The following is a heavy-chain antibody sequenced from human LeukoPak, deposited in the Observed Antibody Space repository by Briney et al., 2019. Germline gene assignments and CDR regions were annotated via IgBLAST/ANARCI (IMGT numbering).Heavy chain of an antibody. CDR2: IIPILGIA. CDR1: GGTFSSYA. J-gene: IGHJ4*02. D-gene: IGHD3-16*02. Sequence: ASVKVSCKASGGTFSSYAISWVRQAPGQGLEWMGRIIPILGIANYAQKFQRRVTITADKSTSTAYMELSSLRSEDTAVYYCARGEYDYVWGSYRPIDYWGQGTLVTVSS. CDR3: ARGEYDYVWGSYRPIDY. V-gene: IGHV1-69*04.